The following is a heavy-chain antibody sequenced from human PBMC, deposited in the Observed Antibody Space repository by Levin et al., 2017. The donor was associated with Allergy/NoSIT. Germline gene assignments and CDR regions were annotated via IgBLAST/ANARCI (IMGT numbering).Heavy chain of an antibody. CDR1: GFTFRSYG. Sequence: LSLTCAASGFTFRSYGMHWVRQAPGKGLEWVAVIWYDGSNKYYADSVKGRFTISRDNSKNTLYLQMNSLRAEDTAVYYCARGGQVKWISGWHATYFDYWGQGTLVTVSS. J-gene: IGHJ4*02. CDR2: IWYDGSNK. V-gene: IGHV3-33*01. CDR3: ARGGQVKWISGWHATYFDY. D-gene: IGHD6-19*01.